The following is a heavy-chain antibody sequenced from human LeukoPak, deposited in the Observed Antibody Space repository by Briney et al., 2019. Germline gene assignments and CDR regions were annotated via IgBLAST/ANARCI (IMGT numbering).Heavy chain of an antibody. CDR2: IYYSGST. J-gene: IGHJ5*02. CDR3: ARDRRGYQLLFRGQNWFDP. Sequence: SETLSLTCTVSGGSISSGGYYWSWIRQHPGKGLEWIGYIYYSGSTYYNPSLKSRVTISVDTSKNQFSLKLSSVTAADTAVYYCARDRRGYQLLFRGQNWFDPWGQGTLVTVSS. CDR1: GGSISSGGYY. V-gene: IGHV4-31*03. D-gene: IGHD2-2*01.